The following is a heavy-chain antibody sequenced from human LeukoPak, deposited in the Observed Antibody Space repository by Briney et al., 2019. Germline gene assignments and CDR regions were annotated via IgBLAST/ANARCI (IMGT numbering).Heavy chain of an antibody. CDR1: GFTFSSYA. CDR3: AKKTPNSWAGPLRLSDYYFDY. J-gene: IGHJ4*02. D-gene: IGHD6-19*01. CDR2: ISGSGGST. V-gene: IGHV3-23*01. Sequence: GGSLRLSCAASGFTFSSYAMSWVRQAPGKGLEWVSAISGSGGSTYYADSVKGRFTISRDNSKNTLYLQMNSLRAEDTAVYYCAKKTPNSWAGPLRLSDYYFDYWGQGTLVTVSS.